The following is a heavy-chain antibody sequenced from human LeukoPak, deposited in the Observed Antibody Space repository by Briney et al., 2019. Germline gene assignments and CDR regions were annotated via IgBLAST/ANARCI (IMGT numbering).Heavy chain of an antibody. CDR3: ARYGSGSYDYYYYYMDV. V-gene: IGHV4-38-2*02. CDR1: GYSISSGYY. J-gene: IGHJ6*03. CDR2: IYHSGST. Sequence: KPSETLSLICTVSGYSISSGYYWGWIRQPPGKGLEWIGSIYHSGSTNYNPSLKSRVTISVDTSKNQFSLKLSSVTAADTAVYYCARYGSGSYDYYYYYMDVWGKGTTVTISS. D-gene: IGHD3-10*01.